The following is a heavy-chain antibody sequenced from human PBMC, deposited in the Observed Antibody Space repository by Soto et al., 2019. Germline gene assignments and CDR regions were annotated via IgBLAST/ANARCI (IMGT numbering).Heavy chain of an antibody. V-gene: IGHV1-18*01. CDR2: ISAYNGNT. CDR3: AREAITFGGVGIGTVDY. J-gene: IGHJ4*02. D-gene: IGHD3-16*01. Sequence: QVQLVQSGAEAKKPGASVKVSCKASGYTFTSYGISWVRQAPGQGLEWMGWISAYNGNTNYAQKLQGRVTITTDTSTNTAYKELRSLRSDDTAVYYCAREAITFGGVGIGTVDYWGQGTLVTVSS. CDR1: GYTFTSYG.